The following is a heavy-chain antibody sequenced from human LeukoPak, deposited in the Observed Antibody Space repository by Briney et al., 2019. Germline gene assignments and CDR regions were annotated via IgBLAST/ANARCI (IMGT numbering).Heavy chain of an antibody. CDR3: ARWMLSWLYDY. J-gene: IGHJ4*02. CDR1: GGSFSGYY. CDR2: INHSGST. D-gene: IGHD5-12*01. Sequence: SETLSLTCAVYGGSFSGYYWSWIRQPPGKGLEWIGEINHSGSTNYNPSLKSRVTISVETTTKQFSLKLSTVPAADTAVDYCARWMLSWLYDYWGQGTLVTVSS. V-gene: IGHV4-34*01.